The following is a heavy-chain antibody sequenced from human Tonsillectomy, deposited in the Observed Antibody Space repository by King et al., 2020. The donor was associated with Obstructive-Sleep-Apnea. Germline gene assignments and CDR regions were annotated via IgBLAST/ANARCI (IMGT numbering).Heavy chain of an antibody. V-gene: IGHV3-48*04. Sequence: QLVQSGGGLVQPGGSLRLSCAASGFTFSRHSMNWVRQAPGKGLEWVSYISTGSRTIYYADSVKGRFTISRDNAKSSLYLQMSSLRAEDTAVYYCARDHYGDYLSYYDGMDVWGQGTTVTVSS. CDR2: ISTGSRTI. D-gene: IGHD4-17*01. CDR3: ARDHYGDYLSYYDGMDV. J-gene: IGHJ6*02. CDR1: GFTFSRHS.